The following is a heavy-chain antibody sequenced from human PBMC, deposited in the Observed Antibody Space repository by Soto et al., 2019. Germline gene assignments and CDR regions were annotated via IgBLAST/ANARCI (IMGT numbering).Heavy chain of an antibody. Sequence: SETLSLTCTVSGGSINSYYWSWIRQPPGKGLEWIGYMYYSGSTNYSPSLKSRVTISVDTSKNQFSLKLNSVTAADTAVYYCARHGHHELDHSFDYWGQGALVTVSS. CDR1: GGSINSYY. D-gene: IGHD4-4*01. CDR2: MYYSGST. J-gene: IGHJ4*02. CDR3: ARHGHHELDHSFDY. V-gene: IGHV4-59*08.